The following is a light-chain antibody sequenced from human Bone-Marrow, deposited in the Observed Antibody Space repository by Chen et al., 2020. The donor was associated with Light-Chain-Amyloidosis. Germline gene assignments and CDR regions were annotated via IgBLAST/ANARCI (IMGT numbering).Light chain of an antibody. CDR3: QQYYSTPLYT. V-gene: IGKV1-NL1*01. Sequence: DIQMTQSPSSLSASVGDRVTITCRASQGISNSLAWYQQKPGKAPKLLLYAASTLESWVPSRFSGSGSGTDYTLTISSLQPEDFATYYCQQYYSTPLYTFGQGTKLEIK. J-gene: IGKJ2*01. CDR1: QGISNS. CDR2: AAS.